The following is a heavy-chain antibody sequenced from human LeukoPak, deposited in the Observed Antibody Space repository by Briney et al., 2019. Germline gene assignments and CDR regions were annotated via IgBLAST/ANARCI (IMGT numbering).Heavy chain of an antibody. Sequence: GASVKVSCKASGGTFSSYAISWVRQAPGQGLEWMGGIIPIFGTANYAQKFQGRVTITTDESTSTAYMELSSLRSEDTAVYYCARGGVPLIYCSSTSCYFDYWGQGTLVTVSS. V-gene: IGHV1-69*05. CDR2: IIPIFGTA. CDR1: GGTFSSYA. CDR3: ARGGVPLIYCSSTSCYFDY. J-gene: IGHJ4*02. D-gene: IGHD2-2*01.